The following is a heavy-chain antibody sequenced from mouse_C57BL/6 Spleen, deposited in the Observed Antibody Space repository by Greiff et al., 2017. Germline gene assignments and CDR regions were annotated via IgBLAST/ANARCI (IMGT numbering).Heavy chain of an antibody. Sequence: VQLQQPGAELVRPGSSVKLSCKASGYTFTSYWMHWVKQRPGQGLEWIGNIYPSDSDTNYNQKFKDKATLTVDKSSSTAYLQLSSLTTADSAVYYWARKGIYEDYHTFDYWGQGTLVTVSA. V-gene: IGHV1-61*01. J-gene: IGHJ3*01. CDR1: GYTFTSYW. CDR3: ARKGIYEDYHTFDY. CDR2: IYPSDSDT. D-gene: IGHD5-5*01.